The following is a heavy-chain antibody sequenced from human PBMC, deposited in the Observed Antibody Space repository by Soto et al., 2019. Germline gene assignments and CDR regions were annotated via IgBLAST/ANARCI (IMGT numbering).Heavy chain of an antibody. D-gene: IGHD4-17*01. V-gene: IGHV3-15*01. CDR2: IRSDADGGAA. Sequence: GESLKISCXTSGFTFTKAWMTWVRQAPGKGLEWVGRIRSDADGGAADYAAPVKGRFTISRDDSKTLVFLQMDSLKTEDTALYYCVTDTLPFSTTLTTTGGAYWGQGTLVTVSS. CDR1: GFTFTKAW. J-gene: IGHJ4*02. CDR3: VTDTLPFSTTLTTTGGAY.